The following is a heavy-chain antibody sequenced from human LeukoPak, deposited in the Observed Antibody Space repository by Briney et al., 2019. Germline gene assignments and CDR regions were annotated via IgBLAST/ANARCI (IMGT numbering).Heavy chain of an antibody. CDR1: GGSFSGYY. J-gene: IGHJ4*02. CDR3: ARGGIAVAASDY. V-gene: IGHV4-34*01. Sequence: PSETLSLTCAVYGGSFSGYYWSWIRQPPGKGLEWIGEINHSGSTNYNPSLKSRVTISVDTSKNQFSLKLSSMTAADTAVYYCARGGIAVAASDYWGQGTLVTVSS. CDR2: INHSGST. D-gene: IGHD6-19*01.